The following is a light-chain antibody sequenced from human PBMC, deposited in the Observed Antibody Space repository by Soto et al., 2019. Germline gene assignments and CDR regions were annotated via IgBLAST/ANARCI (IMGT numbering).Light chain of an antibody. CDR1: SSNIGSDF. CDR2: HNY. CDR3: AAWDDSLRAYV. J-gene: IGLJ1*01. V-gene: IGLV1-47*01. Sequence: QSVLTQAPSASGTPGQRVTISCSGSSSNIGSDFVSWYQQLPGTAPKLLIYHNYQRPSGVPDRFSGSKSGTSASLAISDPRSEDEADYYGAAWDDSLRAYVFGAGTKLTV.